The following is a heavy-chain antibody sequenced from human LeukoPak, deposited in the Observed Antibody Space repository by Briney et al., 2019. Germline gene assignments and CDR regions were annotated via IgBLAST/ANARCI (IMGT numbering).Heavy chain of an antibody. CDR2: ISSDGSDK. J-gene: IGHJ4*02. CDR1: GFSFSNYG. V-gene: IGHV3-30*18. Sequence: GGSLRLSCAASGFSFSNYGMHWVRQAPGKGLDWVAVISSDGSDKYYADSVKGRFTISRDNSKNTLYLQMNSLRAEDTAVYYCAKDKGRGGDYWGQGNLVTVSS. CDR3: AKDKGRGGDY. D-gene: IGHD3-10*01.